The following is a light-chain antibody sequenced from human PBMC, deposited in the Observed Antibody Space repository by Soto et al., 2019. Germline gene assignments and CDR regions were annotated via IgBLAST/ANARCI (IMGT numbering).Light chain of an antibody. CDR3: QHYAAAPNT. CDR1: QSVGGR. Sequence: TVLTQSPVTLSLSPGERATLSCSASQSVGGRVAWYQQKPGQAPKLLISGASSRAPGIPDRFSGSGSGADFTLSISRLEPEDFALYYCQHYAAAPNTFGQGTRLDI. V-gene: IGKV3-20*01. CDR2: GAS. J-gene: IGKJ5*01.